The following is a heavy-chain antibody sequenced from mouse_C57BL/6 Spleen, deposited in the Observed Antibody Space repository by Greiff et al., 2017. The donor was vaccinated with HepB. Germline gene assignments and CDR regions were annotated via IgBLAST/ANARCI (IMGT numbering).Heavy chain of an antibody. V-gene: IGHV14-3*01. CDR3: ARPPLYYDYDDMYYFDY. J-gene: IGHJ2*01. CDR1: GFNIKNTY. CDR2: IDPANGNT. Sequence: VQLQQSVAELVRPGASVKLSCTASGFNIKNTYMHWVKQRPEQGLEWIGRIDPANGNTKYAPKFQGKATITADTSSNTAYLQLSSLTSEDTAIYYCARPPLYYDYDDMYYFDYWGQGTTLTVSS. D-gene: IGHD2-4*01.